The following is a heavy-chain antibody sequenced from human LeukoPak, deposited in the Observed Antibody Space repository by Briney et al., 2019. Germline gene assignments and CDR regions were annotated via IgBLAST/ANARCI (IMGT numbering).Heavy chain of an antibody. Sequence: GGSRRLSCAASGFTFSSYAMHWVRQAPGKGLEWGAFISYDGSNTYYADSVKGRFTISRDNSKNTLYLQMNSLRAEDTAVYYCARAERGGYSGYDYGMDLWGKGTTVTVSS. CDR1: GFTFSSYA. D-gene: IGHD5-12*01. J-gene: IGHJ6*04. CDR2: ISYDGSNT. CDR3: ARAERGGYSGYDYGMDL. V-gene: IGHV3-30*04.